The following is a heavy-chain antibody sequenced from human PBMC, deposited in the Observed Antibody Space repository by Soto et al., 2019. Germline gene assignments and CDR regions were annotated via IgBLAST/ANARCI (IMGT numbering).Heavy chain of an antibody. CDR1: GGSFSGYY. CDR2: INHSGST. CDR3: ARGSSGYGMDV. Sequence: SETLSLTCAVYGGSFSGYYWSWIRQPPGKGLEWIGEINHSGSTNYNPSLKSRVTISVDTSXNQFSLKLSSVTAADTAVYYCARGSSGYGMDVWGQGATVTVSS. D-gene: IGHD3-22*01. V-gene: IGHV4-34*01. J-gene: IGHJ6*02.